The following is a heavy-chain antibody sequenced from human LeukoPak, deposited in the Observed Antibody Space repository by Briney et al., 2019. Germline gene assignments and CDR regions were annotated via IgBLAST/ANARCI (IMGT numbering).Heavy chain of an antibody. D-gene: IGHD6-6*01. V-gene: IGHV3-23*01. J-gene: IGHJ4*02. Sequence: GGSLGLSCAASGFTFSNCAMSWVRQAPGKGLEWVSAISGSGGSTYYAGSVKGRFTISRDNSKNTLSLQMNSLRADDTAIYYCAKGTYSSSPRDYWGQGTLVTVSS. CDR2: ISGSGGST. CDR3: AKGTYSSSPRDY. CDR1: GFTFSNCA.